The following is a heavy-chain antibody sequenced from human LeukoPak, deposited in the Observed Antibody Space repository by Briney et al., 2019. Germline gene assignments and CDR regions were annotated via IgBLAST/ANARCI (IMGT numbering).Heavy chain of an antibody. D-gene: IGHD2-15*01. CDR2: IKPISGGT. J-gene: IGHJ4*02. CDR3: AKVSKLGCSGGTCYSAFDY. Sequence: ASVKVSCTASRYTFTHYYIHWMWQASGHGLEWMGWIKPISGGTDYAQKYQGRVTMTQDTSISTVYMELRGLGPEDTALYYCAKVSKLGCSGGTCYSAFDYWGQGTLVTVSS. V-gene: IGHV1-2*02. CDR1: RYTFTHYY.